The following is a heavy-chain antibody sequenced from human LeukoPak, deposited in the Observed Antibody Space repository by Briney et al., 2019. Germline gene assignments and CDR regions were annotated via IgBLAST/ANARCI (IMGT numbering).Heavy chain of an antibody. V-gene: IGHV1-69*04. Sequence: SSVKVSCTASGGTFSSYAISWVRQAPGQGLEWMGRIIPIFGIANYAQKFQGRVTITADKSTRTAYMELSSLRSEDTAVYYCARAPPRGDGYNLYWGQGTLVTVSS. D-gene: IGHD5-24*01. CDR3: ARAPPRGDGYNLY. CDR2: IIPIFGIA. J-gene: IGHJ4*02. CDR1: GGTFSSYA.